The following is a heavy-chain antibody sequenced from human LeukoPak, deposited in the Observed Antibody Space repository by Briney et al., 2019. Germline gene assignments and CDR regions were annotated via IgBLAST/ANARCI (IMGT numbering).Heavy chain of an antibody. CDR3: ARPRITMVRGVIHNWFDP. Sequence: ASVKVSCKASGYTFTGYYMHWVRQAPGQGLEWMGWINPNSGGTNYAQKFQGRVTMTRDTSISTAYMELSRLRSDDTAVYYCARPRITMVRGVIHNWFDPWGQGTLVIVSS. V-gene: IGHV1-2*02. J-gene: IGHJ5*02. CDR1: GYTFTGYY. CDR2: INPNSGGT. D-gene: IGHD3-10*01.